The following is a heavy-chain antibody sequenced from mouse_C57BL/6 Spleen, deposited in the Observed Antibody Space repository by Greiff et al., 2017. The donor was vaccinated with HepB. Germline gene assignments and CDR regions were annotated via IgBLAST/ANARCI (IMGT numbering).Heavy chain of an antibody. V-gene: IGHV1-59*01. CDR1: GYTFTSYW. J-gene: IGHJ2*01. CDR3: ARQLFDY. Sequence: VQLQQPGAELVRPGTSVKLSCKASGYTFTSYWMHWVKQRPGQGLEWIGVIDPSDSYTNYNQKFKGKATLTVDTSSSTAYMQLSSLTSEDSAVYYCARQLFDYWGQGTTLTVSS. CDR2: IDPSDSYT. D-gene: IGHD4-1*02.